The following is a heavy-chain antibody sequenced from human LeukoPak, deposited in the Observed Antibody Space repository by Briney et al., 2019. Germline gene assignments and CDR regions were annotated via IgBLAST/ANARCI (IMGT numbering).Heavy chain of an antibody. V-gene: IGHV3-33*01. D-gene: IGHD5-18*01. Sequence: GGSLRLSCATAGFTFSTFGIHWVRQTPGKGLEWAAAIQSDGSKQYYGDSVKGRFTVSRDSSKNTVYLQMNSLRDEDTAVYYCARDVDTSSHSSQLDPWGQGTLVTVSS. J-gene: IGHJ5*02. CDR3: ARDVDTSSHSSQLDP. CDR1: GFTFSTFG. CDR2: IQSDGSKQ.